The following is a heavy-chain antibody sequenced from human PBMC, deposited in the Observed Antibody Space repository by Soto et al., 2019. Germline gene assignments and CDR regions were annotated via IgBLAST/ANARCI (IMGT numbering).Heavy chain of an antibody. V-gene: IGHV4-34*01. CDR1: AESFSGYY. CDR3: ARGRGYSQRTVTTYNWFDP. D-gene: IGHD2-15*01. CDR2: INHRGIT. J-gene: IGHJ5*02. Sequence: QLQQWGAGLLKPSETLSLTCAVNAESFSGYYWSWIRQPPGKGLEWLGEINHRGITNYNPSLKSRVTISVDTSKSRFSLNLSSVTAADTAVYYCARGRGYSQRTVTTYNWFDPWGQGTLVICSS.